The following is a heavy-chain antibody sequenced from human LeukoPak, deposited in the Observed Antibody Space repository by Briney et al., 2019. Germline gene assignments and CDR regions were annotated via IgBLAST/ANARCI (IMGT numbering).Heavy chain of an antibody. CDR3: ARGGSGWFGALEFDY. CDR1: GYTFNTYG. Sequence: GASVTVSCKASGYTFNTYGVIWVRQAPGKGFEWLGWISGQHGKTTYAQKFQDRVIMTTDTSTSTAYMELRSLTSDDTGVYFCARGGSGWFGALEFDYWGQGTLVTVSS. CDR2: ISGQHGKT. D-gene: IGHD3-10*01. J-gene: IGHJ4*02. V-gene: IGHV1-18*01.